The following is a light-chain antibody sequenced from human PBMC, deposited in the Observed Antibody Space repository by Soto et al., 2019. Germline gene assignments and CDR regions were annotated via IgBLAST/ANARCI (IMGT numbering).Light chain of an antibody. CDR1: SSDGGGYNY. J-gene: IGLJ2*01. CDR3: SSYTSGSTPVV. CDR2: DVS. V-gene: IGLV2-14*01. Sequence: QSVLTQPASVSGSPGQSITISCTGTSSDGGGYNYVSWYQQHPGKAPKLMIYDVSNRPSGVSDRFSGSKSGNTASLTISGLQAEDEADYYCSSYTSGSTPVVFGGGTKLTVL.